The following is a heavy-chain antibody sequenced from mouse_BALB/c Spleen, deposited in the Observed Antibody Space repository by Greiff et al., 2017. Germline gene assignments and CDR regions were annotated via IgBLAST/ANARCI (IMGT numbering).Heavy chain of an antibody. CDR3: ARHDGNYWYFDV. CDR1: GFTFSSYT. D-gene: IGHD2-1*01. V-gene: IGHV5-12-2*01. J-gene: IGHJ1*01. Sequence: EVQGVESGGGLVKPGGSLKLSCAASGFTFSSYTMSWVRQTPEKRLEWVAYISNGGGSTYYPDTVKGRFTISRDNAKNTLYLQMSSLKSEDTAMYYCARHDGNYWYFDVWGAGTTVTVSS. CDR2: ISNGGGST.